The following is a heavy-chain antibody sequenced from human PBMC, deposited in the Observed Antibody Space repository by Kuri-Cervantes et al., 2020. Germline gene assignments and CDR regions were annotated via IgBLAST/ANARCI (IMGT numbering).Heavy chain of an antibody. CDR1: GWSFSGYY. D-gene: IGHD3-16*01. CDR2: INHSGST. CDR3: ARGPWYYPEEGPFDY. V-gene: IGHV4-34*01. Sequence: SQTLSLTCAVYGWSFSGYYWTWIRQPPEKGLEWIGEINHSGSTNYNPSLKSRVTISVDTSKNQFSLQLSSVTAADTAVYYCARGPWYYPEEGPFDYWGQGTLVTVSS. J-gene: IGHJ4*02.